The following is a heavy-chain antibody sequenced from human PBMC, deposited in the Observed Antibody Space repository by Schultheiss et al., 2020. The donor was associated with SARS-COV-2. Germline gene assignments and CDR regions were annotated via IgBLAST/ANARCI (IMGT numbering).Heavy chain of an antibody. CDR2: ISGSGSTI. D-gene: IGHD5-18*01. V-gene: IGHV3-23*01. CDR3: ARVQWNTASYYFDY. CDR1: GFTVSSNY. Sequence: GESLKISCAASGFTVSSNYMSWVRQAPGKGLEWVSAISGSGSTIYYADSVKGRFTISRDNSKNTLYLQMNSLRAEDTAVYYCARVQWNTASYYFDYWGQGTLVTVSS. J-gene: IGHJ4*02.